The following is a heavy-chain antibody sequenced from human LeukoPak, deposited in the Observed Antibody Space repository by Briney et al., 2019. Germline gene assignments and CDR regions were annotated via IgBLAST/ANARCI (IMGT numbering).Heavy chain of an antibody. V-gene: IGHV3-48*03. CDR3: ARVEFEVPAAMYQAVYYFDY. J-gene: IGHJ4*02. D-gene: IGHD2-2*01. Sequence: PGGSLRLSCAASGFTFSSYEMNWVRQAPGKGLEWVSSISSSGSTIYYSDSVKGRFTISRDNAKNSLYLQMNSLRAEDTAVYYCARVEFEVPAAMYQAVYYFDYWGQGTLVTVSS. CDR1: GFTFSSYE. CDR2: ISSSGSTI.